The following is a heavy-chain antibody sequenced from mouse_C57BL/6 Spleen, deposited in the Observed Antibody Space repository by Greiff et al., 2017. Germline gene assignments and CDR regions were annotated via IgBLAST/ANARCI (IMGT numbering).Heavy chain of an antibody. CDR3: ARFITTVDY. CDR2: IDPSDSYT. J-gene: IGHJ2*01. D-gene: IGHD1-2*01. Sequence: QVQLQQPGAELVKPGASVKLSCKASGSTFTSYWMQWVKQRPGTGLEWIGEIDPSDSYTNYNQKFKGKATLTVDTSSSTAYMQLSSLTSEDSAVYYCARFITTVDYWGQGTPLTVSS. CDR1: GSTFTSYW. V-gene: IGHV1-50*01.